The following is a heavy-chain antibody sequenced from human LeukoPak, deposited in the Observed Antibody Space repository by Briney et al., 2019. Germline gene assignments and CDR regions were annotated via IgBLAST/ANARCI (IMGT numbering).Heavy chain of an antibody. Sequence: PGGSLRLSCAASGFTFSNAWMSWVRQAPGKGLEWVGRIKSKTDGGTTDYAAPVKGRFTISRDDSKNTLYLQMNSLKTEDTAVYYCTTERSGRYSSSFDYWGQGTLVTVSS. CDR2: IKSKTDGGTT. J-gene: IGHJ4*02. D-gene: IGHD6-13*01. V-gene: IGHV3-15*01. CDR1: GFTFSNAW. CDR3: TTERSGRYSSSFDY.